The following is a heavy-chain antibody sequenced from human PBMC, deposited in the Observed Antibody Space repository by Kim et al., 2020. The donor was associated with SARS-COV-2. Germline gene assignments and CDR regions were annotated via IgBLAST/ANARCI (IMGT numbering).Heavy chain of an antibody. CDR3: AADYKNHYYGSAYYYYGMDV. CDR1: GFTFTSSA. CDR2: IVVGSGNT. J-gene: IGHJ6*02. V-gene: IGHV1-58*01. Sequence: SVKVSCKASGFTFTSSAVQWVRQARGQRLEWIGWIVVGSGNTNYAQKFQERVTITRDMSTSTAYMELSSLRSEDTAVYYCAADYKNHYYGSAYYYYGMDVWGQGTTVTVSS. D-gene: IGHD3-10*01.